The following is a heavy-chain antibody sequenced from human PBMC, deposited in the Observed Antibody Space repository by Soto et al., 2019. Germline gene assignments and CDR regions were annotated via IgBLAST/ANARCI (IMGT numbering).Heavy chain of an antibody. D-gene: IGHD6-19*01. CDR1: GFTFSTYE. CDR2: ISSSGSTI. J-gene: IGHJ4*02. V-gene: IGHV3-48*03. CDR3: ARVWQVAIDY. Sequence: EVQLVESGGGLVQPGGSLRLSCAAFGFTFSTYEMNWVRQAPGKGLEWISYISSSGSTIYYADSVKGRFTISRDNAKNSLYLQVNSLSAEDTALYYCARVWQVAIDYWGQGTLVTVSS.